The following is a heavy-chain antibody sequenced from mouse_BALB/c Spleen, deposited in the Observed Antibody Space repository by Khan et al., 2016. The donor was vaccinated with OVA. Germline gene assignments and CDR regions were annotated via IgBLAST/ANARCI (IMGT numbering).Heavy chain of an antibody. CDR2: ISSGGSYT. CDR1: GFTFSTYC. D-gene: IGHD1-1*01. V-gene: IGHV5-6*01. CDR3: ARRAYYSRREGFDY. J-gene: IGHJ3*01. Sequence: EVQLVESGGDLVKPGGSLKLSCAASGFTFSTYCMSWVRQTPDKRLEWVATISSGGSYTYYVDSVKGRFTISRDTAKNTLYLQMSSLKSEDTAMYYCARRAYYSRREGFDYWGQGTLVTVSA.